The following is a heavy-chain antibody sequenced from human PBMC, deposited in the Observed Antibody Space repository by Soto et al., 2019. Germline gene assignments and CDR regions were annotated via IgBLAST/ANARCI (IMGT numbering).Heavy chain of an antibody. J-gene: IGHJ4*02. CDR3: ARVWFGRNY. V-gene: IGHV4-34*01. D-gene: IGHD3-10*01. Sequence: SETLSLTCAVYGGSFSGYYWSWIRQPPGKGLEWIGEINHSGSTNYNPSLKSRVTISVDTSKNQFSLKLSSVTAADTAVYYCARVWFGRNYWGQGTLVTVSS. CDR2: INHSGST. CDR1: GGSFSGYY.